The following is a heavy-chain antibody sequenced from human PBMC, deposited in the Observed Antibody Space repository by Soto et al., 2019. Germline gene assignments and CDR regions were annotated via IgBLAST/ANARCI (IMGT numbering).Heavy chain of an antibody. J-gene: IGHJ4*02. D-gene: IGHD3-10*01. V-gene: IGHV3-53*01. Sequence: EVQLVESGGGLIQPGGSLRLSCAVSGFTVSNNYMSWVRQAPGKGLEGVSVIYSGGYTAYGDSVKGRFTISRDNSKNTIFLQKNTPGPDDTPVSYGGTPPGGGGYWGQGTLVTVSS. CDR1: GFTVSNNY. CDR2: IYSGGYT. CDR3: GTPPGGGGY.